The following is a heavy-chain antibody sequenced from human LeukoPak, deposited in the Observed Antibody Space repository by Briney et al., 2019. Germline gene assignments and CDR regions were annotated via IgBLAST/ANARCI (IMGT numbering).Heavy chain of an antibody. CDR2: ITASGTAM. D-gene: IGHD1-26*01. V-gene: IGHV3-48*02. CDR3: ASSGSYRFDY. CDR1: GFTFSSYS. J-gene: IGHJ4*02. Sequence: GGSLRLSCAASGFTFSSYSMNWVRQAPGKGLEWVSHITASGTAMFYADSVKGRFTISRDNARNSLYLQMNSLRDEDTAVYYCASSGSYRFDYWGREPWSPSPQ.